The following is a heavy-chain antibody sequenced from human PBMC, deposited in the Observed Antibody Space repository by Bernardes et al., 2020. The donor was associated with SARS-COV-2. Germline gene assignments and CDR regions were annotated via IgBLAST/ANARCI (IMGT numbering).Heavy chain of an antibody. Sequence: TLSFTCTVSGGAISSYHWSWIRQPAGTGLEWIGRIFTSWNTDYNPSLKSRVSMSVDTSRNQFSLKLYSVTAADTAVYYCASGIEVTATWAFDIWGQGTMVSVSS. CDR1: GGAISSYH. CDR3: ASGIEVTATWAFDI. J-gene: IGHJ3*02. D-gene: IGHD6-19*01. CDR2: IFTSWNT. V-gene: IGHV4-4*07.